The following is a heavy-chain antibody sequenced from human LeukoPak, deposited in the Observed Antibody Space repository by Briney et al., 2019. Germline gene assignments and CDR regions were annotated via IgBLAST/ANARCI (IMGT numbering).Heavy chain of an antibody. V-gene: IGHV4-59*01. CDR1: GGSISTYY. Sequence: SETLSLTCTGSGGSISTYYWSWIRQPPGNGLEWIGYIYYSGSTSYNTSLESRVTISVDTSKKQFSLKLTSVTAADTAVYYCARGHPHYYDSSGYYRYYFDYWGQGTLVTVSS. CDR2: IYYSGST. J-gene: IGHJ4*02. CDR3: ARGHPHYYDSSGYYRYYFDY. D-gene: IGHD3-22*01.